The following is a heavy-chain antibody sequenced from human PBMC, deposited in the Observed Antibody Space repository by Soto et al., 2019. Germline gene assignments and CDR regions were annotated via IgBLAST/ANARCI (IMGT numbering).Heavy chain of an antibody. V-gene: IGHV1-69*13. J-gene: IGHJ3*02. CDR3: ARIKYSGYDYHDAFDI. CDR1: GGALSSYA. CDR2: IVPVLGTT. Sequence: GASVKVSCKISGGALSSYAISWVRQAPGQGLEWMGGIVPVLGTTNYAQRFQGRVTVTADELTTTAYMELSSLRSEDTAVYYCARIKYSGYDYHDAFDIWGQGTMVTV. D-gene: IGHD5-12*01.